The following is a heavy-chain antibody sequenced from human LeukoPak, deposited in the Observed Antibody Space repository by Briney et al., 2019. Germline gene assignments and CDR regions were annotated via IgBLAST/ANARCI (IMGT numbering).Heavy chain of an antibody. Sequence: GGSLRLSCAASGFDFSSNWMHWVRHAPGQGLVWVSRIKGDGISTNYADSVKGRFTISRDIAKNTLYLQMNSLRAEDTAVYYCARDRRDGYTYYFDYWGQGTLVTVSS. CDR2: IKGDGIST. V-gene: IGHV3-74*01. CDR3: ARDRRDGYTYYFDY. D-gene: IGHD5-24*01. CDR1: GFDFSSNW. J-gene: IGHJ4*02.